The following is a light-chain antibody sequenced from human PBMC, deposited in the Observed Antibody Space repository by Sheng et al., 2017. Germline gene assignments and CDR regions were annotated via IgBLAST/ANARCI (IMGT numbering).Light chain of an antibody. Sequence: QSALTQPASLSGSPGQSITISCTGTSSDVGNYDYVAWYQQHPDKAPKLMIYDVDSRPSGVPNRFSGSKSGNTASLTISGLQAEDEADYYCSSYTSTSTVFGGGTKLTVL. CDR3: SSYTSTSTV. CDR2: DVD. V-gene: IGLV2-14*01. CDR1: SSDVGNYDY. J-gene: IGLJ3*02.